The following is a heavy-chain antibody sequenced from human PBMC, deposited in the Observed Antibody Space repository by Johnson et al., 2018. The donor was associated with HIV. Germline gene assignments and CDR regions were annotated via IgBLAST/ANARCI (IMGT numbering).Heavy chain of an antibody. J-gene: IGHJ3*02. CDR1: GFTFADYG. CDR3: ARVVVITYHDAFDI. V-gene: IGHV3-33*05. Sequence: QMLLVESGGGVVQPGGSLRLSCAASGFTFADYGMHWVRQPPGKGLEWVAFIAHDESITHYADSVKGRFTISRDNSKNTLYLQMNSLRAEDTAVYYCARVVVITYHDAFDIWGQGTMVTVSS. CDR2: IAHDESIT. D-gene: IGHD3-22*01.